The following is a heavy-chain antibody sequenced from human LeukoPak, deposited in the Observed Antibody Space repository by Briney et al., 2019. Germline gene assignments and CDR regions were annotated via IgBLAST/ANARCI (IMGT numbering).Heavy chain of an antibody. J-gene: IGHJ4*02. CDR1: GGSISSYY. CDR2: IYTSGST. D-gene: IGHD3-22*01. V-gene: IGHV4-4*07. Sequence: SETLSLTCTVSGGSISSYYWSWIRQPAGKGLEWIGRIYTSGSTNYNPSLKSRVTMSVDTSKNQFSLKLSSVTAADTAVYYCARESQYYYDNSGYYYPFDYWGQGTLVTVSS. CDR3: ARESQYYYDNSGYYYPFDY.